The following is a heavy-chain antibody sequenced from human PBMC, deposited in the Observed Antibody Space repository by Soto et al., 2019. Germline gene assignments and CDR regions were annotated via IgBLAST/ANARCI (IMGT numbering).Heavy chain of an antibody. CDR1: GFTFSNYW. V-gene: IGHV3-7*05. CDR2: IKREGSVK. CDR3: AKDVNYCDGSVCYDVFDV. Sequence: EVQLVESGGGLVQPGGSLRLSCVASGFTFSNYWMAWVRQASGKGLEWVANIKREGSVKNLADSVVGRFTISRDNAENSPYLHMSSLRGEVTAVYYCAKDVNYCDGSVCYDVFDVWGQGTMVAVSS. J-gene: IGHJ3*01. D-gene: IGHD3-22*01.